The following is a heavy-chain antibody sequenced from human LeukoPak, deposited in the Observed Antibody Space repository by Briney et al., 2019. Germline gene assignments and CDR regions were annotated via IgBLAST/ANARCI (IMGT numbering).Heavy chain of an antibody. V-gene: IGHV3-64*04. J-gene: IGHJ4*02. CDR2: ISGNGVTT. CDR3: AKDLVSQRGVGSSEKVDY. Sequence: GGSLRLSCAASGFSFSGDYIHWVRQAPGKGLEYVSAISGNGVTTHYTNSVKGRFTISRDNSKNTLYLQMNSLRAEDTAVYYCAKDLVSQRGVGSSEKVDYWGQGTLVTVSS. D-gene: IGHD3-10*01. CDR1: GFSFSGDY.